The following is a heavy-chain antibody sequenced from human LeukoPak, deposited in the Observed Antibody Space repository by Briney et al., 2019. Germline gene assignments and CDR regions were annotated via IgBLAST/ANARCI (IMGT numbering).Heavy chain of an antibody. Sequence: GGSLRLSCAASGFTFSDYCMSWIRQAPGKGLEWVSYISSSGSTIYYADSVKGRFTIARDNAKNSLYLQMNSLRAEDTAVYNCASREWAIDYWGQGTLVTVSS. D-gene: IGHD1-26*01. CDR2: ISSSGSTI. V-gene: IGHV3-11*01. J-gene: IGHJ4*02. CDR1: GFTFSDYC. CDR3: ASREWAIDY.